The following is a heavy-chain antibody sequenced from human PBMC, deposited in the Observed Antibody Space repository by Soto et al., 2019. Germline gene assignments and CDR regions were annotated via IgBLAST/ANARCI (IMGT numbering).Heavy chain of an antibody. J-gene: IGHJ6*02. D-gene: IGHD3-22*01. CDR2: IIPIFGTA. Sequence: SVKVSCKASGGTFSSYAISWVRQAPGQGLEWMGGIIPIFGTANYAQKFQGRVTITADESTSTAYMELSSLRSEDTAVYYCARGRRSSGYWVGSYYYGMDVWGQGTTVTVSS. V-gene: IGHV1-69*13. CDR3: ARGRRSSGYWVGSYYYGMDV. CDR1: GGTFSSYA.